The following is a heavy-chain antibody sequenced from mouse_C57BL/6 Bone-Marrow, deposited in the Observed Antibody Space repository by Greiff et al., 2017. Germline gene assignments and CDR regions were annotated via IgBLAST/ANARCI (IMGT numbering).Heavy chain of an antibody. Sequence: EVKLQQSGPVLVKPGASVKMSCKASGYTFTDYYMNWVKQSHGKSLEWIGVINPYNGGTSYNQKFKGKATLTVDKSSSTAYMELNSLTSEDSAVYYCARGNGYPGAYWGQGTLVTVSA. V-gene: IGHV1-19*01. D-gene: IGHD2-2*01. CDR1: GYTFTDYY. CDR2: INPYNGGT. CDR3: ARGNGYPGAY. J-gene: IGHJ3*01.